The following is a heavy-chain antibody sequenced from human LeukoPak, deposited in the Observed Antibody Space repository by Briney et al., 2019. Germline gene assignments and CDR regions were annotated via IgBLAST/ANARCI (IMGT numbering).Heavy chain of an antibody. CDR1: GGSISSSNW. Sequence: SGTLSLTCAVSGGSISSSNWWSWVRQPPGKGLEWIGEIYHSGSTNYNPSLKSRVTMSVDTSKNQFSLKLSSVTAADTAVYYCARSYYYDSSGYYSFDYWGQGTLVTVSS. J-gene: IGHJ4*02. CDR2: IYHSGST. D-gene: IGHD3-22*01. CDR3: ARSYYYDSSGYYSFDY. V-gene: IGHV4-4*02.